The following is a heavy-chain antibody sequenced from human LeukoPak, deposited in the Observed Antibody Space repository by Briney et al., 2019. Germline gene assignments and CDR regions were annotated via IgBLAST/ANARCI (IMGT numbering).Heavy chain of an antibody. CDR3: ARATDSNGWLFDY. CDR2: INYSGST. J-gene: IGHJ4*01. D-gene: IGHD6-19*01. CDR1: GGSISSYY. Sequence: SESLSLTCTDSGGSISSYYWSWIRQPPGKGLEWIGYINYSGSTNYNPSLKSRVTISVDTSRNQLSLKLTSVTAADTAVYYCARATDSNGWLFDYWGHGTLVTVSS. V-gene: IGHV4-59*01.